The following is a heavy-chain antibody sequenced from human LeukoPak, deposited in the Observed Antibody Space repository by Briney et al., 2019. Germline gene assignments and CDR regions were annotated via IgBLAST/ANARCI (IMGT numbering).Heavy chain of an antibody. V-gene: IGHV4-39*07. Sequence: SETLSLTCTVSGGSISSSSYYWGWIRRPPGKGLEWIGSIYYSGSTYYNPSLKSRVTISVDTSKNQFSLKLSSVTAADTAVYYCARDRGDYDFWSGYYPYHFDYWGQGTLVTVSS. CDR1: GGSISSSSYY. CDR2: IYYSGST. CDR3: ARDRGDYDFWSGYYPYHFDY. D-gene: IGHD3-3*01. J-gene: IGHJ4*02.